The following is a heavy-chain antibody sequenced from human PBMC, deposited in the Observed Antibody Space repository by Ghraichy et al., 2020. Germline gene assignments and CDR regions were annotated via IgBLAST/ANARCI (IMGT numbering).Heavy chain of an antibody. CDR1: GYTFTGYY. V-gene: IGHV1-2*02. CDR3: AREAGTPYYYDSSGYTLDY. CDR2: INPNSGGT. J-gene: IGHJ4*02. D-gene: IGHD3-22*01. Sequence: ASVKVSCKASGYTFTGYYMHWVRQAPGQGLEWMGWINPNSGGTNYAQKFQGRVTMTGDTSISTAYMELSRLRSDDTAWYYCAREAGTPYYYDSSGYTLDYWGQGTLVTVSS.